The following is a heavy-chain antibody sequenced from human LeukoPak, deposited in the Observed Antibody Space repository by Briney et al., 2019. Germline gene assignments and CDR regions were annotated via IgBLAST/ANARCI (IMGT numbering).Heavy chain of an antibody. D-gene: IGHD3-16*01. Sequence: GGSLRLSCAASEFTFSSYAMSWVRQAPGKGLEWVSGISGSGGSTYYADSVKGRFTISRDNSKNTLYLQMNSLRAEDTALYYCAKDWGEYFDYVWGSFTSFDSWGQGTLVTVSS. CDR3: AKDWGEYFDYVWGSFTSFDS. V-gene: IGHV3-23*01. CDR1: EFTFSSYA. J-gene: IGHJ4*02. CDR2: ISGSGGST.